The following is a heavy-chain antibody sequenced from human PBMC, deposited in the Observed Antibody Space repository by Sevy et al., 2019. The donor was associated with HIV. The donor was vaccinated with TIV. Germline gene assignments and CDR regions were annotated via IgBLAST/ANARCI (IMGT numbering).Heavy chain of an antibody. CDR3: ARGTYYYDSGFYYPFDY. D-gene: IGHD3-10*01. CDR2: ISNDGTNK. Sequence: GGSLRLSCAASGFTFSTYAMHWVRQAPGKGLEWVAVISNDGTNKYYADSVKGRFTISRDNSKTTVYLQMTSLRAEDTAAYYCARGTYYYDSGFYYPFDYWGQGTLVTVSS. CDR1: GFTFSTYA. J-gene: IGHJ4*02. V-gene: IGHV3-30-3*01.